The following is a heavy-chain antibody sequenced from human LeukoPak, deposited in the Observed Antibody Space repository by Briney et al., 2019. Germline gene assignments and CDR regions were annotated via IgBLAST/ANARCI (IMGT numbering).Heavy chain of an antibody. V-gene: IGHV3-23*01. CDR3: AKAPRRIAAAGTGSEFDY. CDR1: GFTFNSYA. Sequence: GGSLRLSCAASGFTFNSYAMSWVRQAPGKGLEWVSSISGSGGSTYYADSVKGRFTISRDNSKSTVYLQMNSLRAEDTAVYYCAKAPRRIAAAGTGSEFDYWGQGTLVTVSS. D-gene: IGHD6-13*01. J-gene: IGHJ4*02. CDR2: ISGSGGST.